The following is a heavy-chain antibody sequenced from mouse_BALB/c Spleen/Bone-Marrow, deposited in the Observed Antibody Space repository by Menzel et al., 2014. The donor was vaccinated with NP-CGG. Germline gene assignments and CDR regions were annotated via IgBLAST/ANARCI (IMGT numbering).Heavy chain of an antibody. CDR3: ARYYYYAMDY. Sequence: VQLQQSGAELVKPGASVKLSCTASGFNIKDTYIHWVKQRPEQGLEWIGRIDPANGNTKYDPKFQGKATITADTSSNTAHLQLSSLTSEDTAVYYCARYYYYAMDYWGQGTSVTVSS. CDR2: IDPANGNT. J-gene: IGHJ4*01. V-gene: IGHV14-3*02. CDR1: GFNIKDTY.